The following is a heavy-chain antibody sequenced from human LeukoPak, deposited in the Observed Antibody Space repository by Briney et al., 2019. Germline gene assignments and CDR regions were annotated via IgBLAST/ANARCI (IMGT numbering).Heavy chain of an antibody. V-gene: IGHV4-34*01. Sequence: SETLSLTCAVYGGSFSGYYWSWIRQPPGKGLEWIGEINHSGSTNYNPSLKSRVTISVDTSKNQFSLKLSSVTAADTAVYYCARGSTGGSGWYSFYYYYYMDVWGKGTTVTVSS. J-gene: IGHJ6*03. D-gene: IGHD6-19*01. CDR1: GGSFSGYY. CDR3: ARGSTGGSGWYSFYYYYYMDV. CDR2: INHSGST.